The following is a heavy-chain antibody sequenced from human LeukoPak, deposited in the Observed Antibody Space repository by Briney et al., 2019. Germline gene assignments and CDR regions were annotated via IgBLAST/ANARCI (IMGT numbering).Heavy chain of an antibody. D-gene: IGHD2-2*01. CDR3: ARWDKSFYCSSTSCPDY. V-gene: IGHV3-48*01. Sequence: GGSLRLSCAASGFTFSSYSMNWVRQAPGKGLEWVSYISSSSSTIYHADSVKGRFTISRDNAKNSLYLQMNSLRAEDTAVYYCARWDKSFYCSSTSCPDYWGQGTLVTVSS. J-gene: IGHJ4*02. CDR2: ISSSSSTI. CDR1: GFTFSSYS.